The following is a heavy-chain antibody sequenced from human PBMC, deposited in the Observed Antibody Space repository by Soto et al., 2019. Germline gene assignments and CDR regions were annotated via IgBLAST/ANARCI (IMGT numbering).Heavy chain of an antibody. CDR1: GYSFTSYW. CDR2: IYPGDSDT. Sequence: GESLKMSCRGSGYSFTSYWIGWVRQMPGKGLEWMGIIYPGDSDTRYSPSFQGQVTISADKSISTAYLQWSSLKASDTAMYYCASGYSSSWYLFGYWGQGTLVTVS. CDR3: ASGYSSSWYLFGY. D-gene: IGHD6-13*01. J-gene: IGHJ4*02. V-gene: IGHV5-51*01.